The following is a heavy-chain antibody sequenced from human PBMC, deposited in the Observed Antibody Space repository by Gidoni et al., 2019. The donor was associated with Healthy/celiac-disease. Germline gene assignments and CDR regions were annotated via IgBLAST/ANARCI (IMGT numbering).Heavy chain of an antibody. V-gene: IGHV1-18*04. D-gene: IGHD6-13*01. CDR1: GYPSTNYV. CDR3: ARDDSKGYSSSWYERGFDY. Sequence: VHLVQSGAAVKKPGASEKVSCKASGYPSTNYVLSGVRQALGQGLQWMVWISAYKGNTNYAQKLQGRVNMTTDTSTSTAYMELRSLRFDDTAVYYCARDDSKGYSSSWYERGFDYWGQGTLVTVSS. J-gene: IGHJ4*02. CDR2: ISAYKGNT.